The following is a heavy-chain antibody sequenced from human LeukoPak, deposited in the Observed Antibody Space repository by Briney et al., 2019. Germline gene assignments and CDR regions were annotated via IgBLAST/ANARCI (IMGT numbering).Heavy chain of an antibody. Sequence: ASVKVSCKASGGTFSSYAINWVRQAPGQGLEWMGGIIPIFGTANYAQKFQGRVTITTDESTSTAYMELSSLRSEDTAVYYCANSRDGYNNYWGQGTLVTVSS. CDR1: GGTFSSYA. CDR3: ANSRDGYNNY. V-gene: IGHV1-69*05. CDR2: IIPIFGTA. D-gene: IGHD5-24*01. J-gene: IGHJ4*02.